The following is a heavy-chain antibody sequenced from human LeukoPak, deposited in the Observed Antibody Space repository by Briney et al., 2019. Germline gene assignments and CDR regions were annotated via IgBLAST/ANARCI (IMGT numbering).Heavy chain of an antibody. V-gene: IGHV3-53*01. D-gene: IGHD3-22*01. J-gene: IGHJ6*03. CDR1: GLTVRSNY. Sequence: GSLRLSCAASGLTVRSNYMNWVRPAPGKGLEWVSVIHSGGKSVYADFVKGRFTISRDNSMNTMYLQMNSLTAEDTAVYYCAREDSRGSSGLDYSFMDVWGKGTTVIVSS. CDR3: AREDSRGSSGLDYSFMDV. CDR2: IHSGGKS.